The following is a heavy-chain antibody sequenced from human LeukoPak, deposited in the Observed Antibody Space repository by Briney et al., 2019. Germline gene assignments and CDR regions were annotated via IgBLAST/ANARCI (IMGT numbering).Heavy chain of an antibody. V-gene: IGHV6-1*01. J-gene: IGHJ4*02. D-gene: IGHD2-8*02. Sequence: SQTLCLTCAISGDSVSSNSAAWNWIRQSPSRGLEWLGRTYYRSKWYNDYAVSVKGRIAINPDTSKNQFSLQLNSATPEDTALYYCVRDTGCDFDYLLRATLASVSS. CDR2: TYYRSKWYN. CDR1: GDSVSSNSAA. CDR3: VRDTGCDFDY.